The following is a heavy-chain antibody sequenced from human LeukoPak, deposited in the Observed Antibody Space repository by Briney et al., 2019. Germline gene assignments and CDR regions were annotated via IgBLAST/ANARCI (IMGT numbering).Heavy chain of an antibody. Sequence: ASMKVSCKASGYTFTDHYLHWLRQAPGQGLEWMAWIHPKTGVTNYAERFQGRLSLTRDTSISTLYMELNSLTSDDTAVYYCARDHNWGPDYWGQGTLVSVSS. CDR2: IHPKTGVT. D-gene: IGHD7-27*01. CDR1: GYTFTDHY. CDR3: ARDHNWGPDY. J-gene: IGHJ4*02. V-gene: IGHV1-2*02.